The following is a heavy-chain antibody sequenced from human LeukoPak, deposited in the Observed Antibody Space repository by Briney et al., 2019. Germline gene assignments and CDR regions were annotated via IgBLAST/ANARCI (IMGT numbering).Heavy chain of an antibody. CDR3: ARGVYHYYGSGRVAFDI. CDR1: RYTFTSYA. CDR2: INAGNGNT. Sequence: ASVKVSCKASRYTFTSYAMHWVRQAPGQRLEWMGWINAGNGNTKYSQKFQGRVTITRDTSASTAYMELSSLRSEDTAVYYCARGVYHYYGSGRVAFDIWGQGTMVTVSS. D-gene: IGHD3-10*01. J-gene: IGHJ3*02. V-gene: IGHV1-3*01.